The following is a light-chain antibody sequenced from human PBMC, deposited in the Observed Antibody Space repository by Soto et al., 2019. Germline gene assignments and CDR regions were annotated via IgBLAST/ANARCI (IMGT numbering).Light chain of an antibody. J-gene: IGLJ2*01. CDR2: DVS. Sequence: QSALTQPASVSGSPGQSITISCTGPSSDVGGYNYGSWYQQHPGKAPKLMIYDVSNRPSGVSNRFSGSKSGNKASLTISGLQAEDEDDYYCSSYTSSSTLVFGGGTKMTVL. CDR3: SSYTSSSTLV. V-gene: IGLV2-14*01. CDR1: SSDVGGYNY.